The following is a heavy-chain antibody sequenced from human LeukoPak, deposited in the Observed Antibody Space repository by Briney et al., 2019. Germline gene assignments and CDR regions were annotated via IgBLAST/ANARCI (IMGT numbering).Heavy chain of an antibody. V-gene: IGHV3-30*02. D-gene: IGHD5-18*01. J-gene: IGHJ3*01. CDR2: IRYDGVNK. CDR3: AKFEGPTVLVPGVAFDL. Sequence: GGSLRLSCAASGFTFSTYGMHWVRQAPGKGLEWVAFIRYDGVNKYYADSVKGRLTISRDNSKNMLYVQMNSLRTEDTAVYYCAKFEGPTVLVPGVAFDLWGQGTMVIVSS. CDR1: GFTFSTYG.